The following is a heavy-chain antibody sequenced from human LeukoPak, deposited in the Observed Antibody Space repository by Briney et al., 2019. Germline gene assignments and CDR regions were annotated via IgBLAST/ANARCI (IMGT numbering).Heavy chain of an antibody. J-gene: IGHJ4*02. D-gene: IGHD6-19*01. CDR3: ASVPGIAVAGTDC. CDR1: GFTFSSYS. Sequence: GGSLRLSCAASGFTFSSYSMNWVRQAPGKGLEWVSSISSSSSYIYYADSVKGRFTISRDNAKNSLYLQMNSLRAEDTAVYYCASVPGIAVAGTDCWGQGTLVTVSS. V-gene: IGHV3-21*01. CDR2: ISSSSSYI.